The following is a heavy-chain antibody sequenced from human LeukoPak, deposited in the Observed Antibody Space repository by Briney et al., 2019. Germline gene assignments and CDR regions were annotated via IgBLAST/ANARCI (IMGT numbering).Heavy chain of an antibody. CDR2: IYYSGST. V-gene: IGHV4-59*08. CDR3: AKSRSAYPRVDGFDM. CDR1: GGSISSYY. J-gene: IGHJ3*02. Sequence: SETLSLTCTVSGGSISSYYWSWIRQPPGKGLEWIGYIYYSGSTNYNPSLKSRVTISVDTSKNQFSLKLSSVTAADTAVYYCAKSRSAYPRVDGFDMWGQGTMVTVSS. D-gene: IGHD3-3*01.